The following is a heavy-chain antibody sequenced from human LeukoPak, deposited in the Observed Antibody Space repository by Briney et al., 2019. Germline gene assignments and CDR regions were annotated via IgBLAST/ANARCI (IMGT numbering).Heavy chain of an antibody. CDR3: ATGSGWTPTDAFDI. J-gene: IGHJ3*02. CDR1: GFTFSSYA. D-gene: IGHD6-19*01. CDR2: ISGSGGST. V-gene: IGHV3-23*01. Sequence: PGGSLRLSCAAPGFTFSSYAMSWVRQAPGKGLEWVSAISGSGGSTYCADSVKGRFTISRDNSKNTLYLQMNSLRAEDTAVYYCATGSGWTPTDAFDIWGQGTMVTVSS.